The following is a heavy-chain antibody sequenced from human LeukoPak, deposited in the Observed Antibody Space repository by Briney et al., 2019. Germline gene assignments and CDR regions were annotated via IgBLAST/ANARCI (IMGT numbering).Heavy chain of an antibody. D-gene: IGHD3-9*01. CDR3: SRYTGYSPEWYFDY. CDR2: IYYSGST. J-gene: IGHJ4*02. CDR1: GYSISSGYY. V-gene: IGHV4-38-2*02. Sequence: SETLSLTCTVSGYSISSGYYWGWIRPPPGKGLEWIGSIYYSGSTYYNPSLKSRVTISVDTSKNQFSLKLSSVTAADTAVYYCSRYTGYSPEWYFDYWGQGTLVTVSS.